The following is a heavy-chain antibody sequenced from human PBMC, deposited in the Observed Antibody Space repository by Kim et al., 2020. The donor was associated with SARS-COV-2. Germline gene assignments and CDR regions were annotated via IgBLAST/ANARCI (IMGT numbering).Heavy chain of an antibody. Sequence: YAQKFQGRVTITADESTSTAYMELSSLRSEDTAVYYCARGGRGGNSGFDYWGQGTLVTVSS. J-gene: IGHJ4*02. V-gene: IGHV1-69*01. CDR3: ARGGRGGNSGFDY. D-gene: IGHD2-21*02.